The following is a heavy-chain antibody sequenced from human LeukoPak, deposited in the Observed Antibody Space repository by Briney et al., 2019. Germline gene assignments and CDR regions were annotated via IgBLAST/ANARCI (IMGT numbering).Heavy chain of an antibody. J-gene: IGHJ6*03. CDR3: ARGGLNILNTHYYYYIDV. V-gene: IGHV4-4*07. Sequence: SETLSLTCTVSGRPISSYYWSWIRQPAGKGLAWIGRIYPSGSTNYNPSLKSRVTMSVDTSKNHFSLTLTSVTAPDTAVYYCARGGLNILNTHYYYYIDVWRKGPTDSVS. CDR2: IYPSGST. CDR1: GRPISSYY. D-gene: IGHD3-9*01.